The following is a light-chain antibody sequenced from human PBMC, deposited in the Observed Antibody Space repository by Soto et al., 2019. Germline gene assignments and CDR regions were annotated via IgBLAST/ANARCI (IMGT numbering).Light chain of an antibody. CDR3: QHRNSWQVT. CDR1: QSIKYY. CDR2: DAS. J-gene: IGKJ5*01. V-gene: IGKV1-33*01. Sequence: EILMTQSPFSLSLSLGERATISCQASQSIKYYLNWYQQKTGQAPKLLIYDASQLETGVTSRFSGSGSGTDFTLTISSLQPGDIAIYYCQHRNSWQVTFGQGTRLEIK.